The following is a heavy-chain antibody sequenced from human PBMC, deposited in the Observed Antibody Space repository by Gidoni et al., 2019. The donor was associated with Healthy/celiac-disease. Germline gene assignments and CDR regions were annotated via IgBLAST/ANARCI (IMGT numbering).Heavy chain of an antibody. CDR2: ISGSCGST. Sequence: EVQLLESGGGLVQPGGSLRLSCAASGFTFSSYAMSWVRQAPGKGLEGVSAISGSCGSTYYADSVKGRFTISRDNSKNTLYLQMNSLRAEDTAVYYCAKPDRHIVVVTATPDYWGQGTLVTVSS. J-gene: IGHJ4*02. CDR1: GFTFSSYA. CDR3: AKPDRHIVVVTATPDY. V-gene: IGHV3-23*01. D-gene: IGHD2-21*02.